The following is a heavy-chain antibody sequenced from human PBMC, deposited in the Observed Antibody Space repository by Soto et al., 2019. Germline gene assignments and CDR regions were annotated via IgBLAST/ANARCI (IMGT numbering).Heavy chain of an antibody. V-gene: IGHV1-8*01. Sequence: QVQLVQSGAEVKKPGASVKVSCKASGYTFTSYDINWVRQATGQGLEWMGWMNPNSGNTGYAQKFQGXXTXTXXTSISTAYMELSSLRSEDTAVYYCAIITAKRGRDYWGQGTLVTVSS. D-gene: IGHD3-22*01. CDR2: MNPNSGNT. CDR3: AIITAKRGRDY. J-gene: IGHJ4*02. CDR1: GYTFTSYD.